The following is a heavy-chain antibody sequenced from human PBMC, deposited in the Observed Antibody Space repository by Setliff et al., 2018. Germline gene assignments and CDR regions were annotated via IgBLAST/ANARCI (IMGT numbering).Heavy chain of an antibody. CDR1: GGSISTYY. CDR2: VFVSGST. D-gene: IGHD6-19*01. V-gene: IGHV4-4*07. J-gene: IGHJ5*02. CDR3: ARDTSSDWAAWFDP. Sequence: SEILSLTCTVSGGSISTYYWSWIRRPAGKGLEWIGRVFVSGSTNYNPSLKSRVTMSVDTSKNQFSLKLTSVTAADTAMYYCARDTSSDWAAWFDPWSQGILVTVSS.